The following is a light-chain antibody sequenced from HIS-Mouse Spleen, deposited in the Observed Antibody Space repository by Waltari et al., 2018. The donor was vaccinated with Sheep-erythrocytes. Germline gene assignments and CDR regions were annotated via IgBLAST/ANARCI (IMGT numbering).Light chain of an antibody. J-gene: IGLJ1*01. CDR1: SSDVGGYNY. V-gene: IGLV2-11*01. Sequence: QSALTQPRSVSGSPGQSVTISCTGTSSDVGGYNYVSWYQQHPGKAPKLRIYDVSKRPSGVPDRFSGSKSGNTASLTISGLQAEDEADYYCCSYAGSYNHVFATVTKVTVL. CDR2: DVS. CDR3: CSYAGSYNHV.